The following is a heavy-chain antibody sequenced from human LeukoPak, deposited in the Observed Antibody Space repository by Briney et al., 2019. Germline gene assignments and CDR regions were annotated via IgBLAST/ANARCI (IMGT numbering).Heavy chain of an antibody. V-gene: IGHV3-30*02. J-gene: IGHJ4*02. CDR3: TKSDTSGYRTYHFNY. Sequence: GGSLRLSCAASGFTFSSYGMHWVRQAPGKGLEWVALIRFDGSDKYYADSVKGRFTISRDDSKNTLYLQMNSLRPEDTAVYHCTKSDTSGYRTYHFNYWGQGTLVTVSS. CDR2: IRFDGSDK. CDR1: GFTFSSYG. D-gene: IGHD3-22*01.